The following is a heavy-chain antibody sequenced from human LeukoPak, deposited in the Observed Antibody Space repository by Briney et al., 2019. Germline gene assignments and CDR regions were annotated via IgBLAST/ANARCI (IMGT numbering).Heavy chain of an antibody. V-gene: IGHV4-59*01. Sequence: MSSETLSLTCTVSGGSISSYYWSWIRQPPGKGLEWIGYIYYSGSTNYNPSLKSRVTISVDTSKSQFSLKLSSVSAADTAVYYCAGYGDYSLYEVIGENSFDPWGQGTLVTVSS. J-gene: IGHJ5*02. D-gene: IGHD4-17*01. CDR3: AGYGDYSLYEVIGENSFDP. CDR2: IYYSGST. CDR1: GGSISSYY.